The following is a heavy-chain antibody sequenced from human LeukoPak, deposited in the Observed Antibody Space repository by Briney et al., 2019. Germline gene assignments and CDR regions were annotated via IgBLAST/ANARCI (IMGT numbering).Heavy chain of an antibody. CDR1: GYTFTSYD. J-gene: IGHJ4*02. Sequence: ASVKVSCKASGYTFTSYDINWVRQATGQGLEWMGWMNPNSGNTNYAQKLQGRVTMTTDTSTSTAYMELRSLRSDDTAVYYCARDSFNYGDLLFDYWGQGTLVTVSS. D-gene: IGHD4-17*01. CDR3: ARDSFNYGDLLFDY. V-gene: IGHV1-18*01. CDR2: MNPNSGNT.